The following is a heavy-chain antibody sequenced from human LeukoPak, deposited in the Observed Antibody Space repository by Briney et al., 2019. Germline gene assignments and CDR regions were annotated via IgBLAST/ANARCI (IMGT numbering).Heavy chain of an antibody. CDR1: GFTFSSYS. V-gene: IGHV3-21*01. Sequence: PGGCLRLSCAASGFTFSSYSMNWVRQAPGKGLEWVSSISSSSSYIYYADSVKGRFTISRDNAKNSLYLQMNSLRAEDTAVYYCARSPDVGATINYFDYWGQGTLVTVSS. CDR2: ISSSSSYI. J-gene: IGHJ4*02. CDR3: ARSPDVGATINYFDY. D-gene: IGHD1-26*01.